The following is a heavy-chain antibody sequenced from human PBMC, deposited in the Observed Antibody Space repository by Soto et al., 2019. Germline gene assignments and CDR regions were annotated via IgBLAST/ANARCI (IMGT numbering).Heavy chain of an antibody. Sequence: TTGQRLEWMGWINAGNGNTKYSQKFQGRVTITRDTSASTAYMELSSLRSEDTAVYYCARGLPLAADYWGQGTLVTVSS. J-gene: IGHJ4*02. CDR2: INAGNGNT. V-gene: IGHV1-3*01. CDR3: ARGLPLAADY.